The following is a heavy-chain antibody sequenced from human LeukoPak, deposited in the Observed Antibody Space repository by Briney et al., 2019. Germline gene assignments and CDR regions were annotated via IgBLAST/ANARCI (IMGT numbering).Heavy chain of an antibody. D-gene: IGHD3-3*01. Sequence: SVKVSCKASGYTLTDYYMHWVRQAPGQGLEWMGWINPNSGATNYAQKFQGRVTMSRDTSISTAYMELSRLRSDDTAVYHCARGRSSFTIFGVVIPLFQHWGQGTLVTVSS. CDR3: ARGRSSFTIFGVVIPLFQH. V-gene: IGHV1-2*02. CDR1: GYTLTDYY. J-gene: IGHJ1*01. CDR2: INPNSGAT.